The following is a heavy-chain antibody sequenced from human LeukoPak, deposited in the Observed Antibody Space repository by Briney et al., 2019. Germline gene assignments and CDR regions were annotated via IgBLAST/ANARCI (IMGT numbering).Heavy chain of an antibody. Sequence: ASETLSPTCTVSGGSISSYYWSRIRQPPGKGLEWIGYIYYNGSTNYNPSLKSRVTISVDTSKNQFSLKLTSVTAADTAVYYCARVLGVRGWFDPWGQGMLVTVSS. CDR3: ARVLGVRGWFDP. D-gene: IGHD3-10*01. CDR2: IYYNGST. J-gene: IGHJ5*02. V-gene: IGHV4-59*01. CDR1: GGSISSYY.